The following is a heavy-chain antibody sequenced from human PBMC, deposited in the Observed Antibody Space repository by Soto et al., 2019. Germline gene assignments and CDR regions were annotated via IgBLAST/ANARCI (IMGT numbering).Heavy chain of an antibody. CDR1: GFTFGSYS. D-gene: IGHD2-2*01. J-gene: IGHJ6*03. Sequence: EVQLVESGGGLVQPGGSLRLSCAASGFTFGSYSMNWVRQAPGKGLEWVSFILSSSGVIYYADSVKGRFTISRDNAKNSLYLQMNSLRAEDTAVYYCARDLRAPLGATAMPYYMDVWGKGTTVTVSS. CDR2: ILSSSGVI. CDR3: ARDLRAPLGATAMPYYMDV. V-gene: IGHV3-48*01.